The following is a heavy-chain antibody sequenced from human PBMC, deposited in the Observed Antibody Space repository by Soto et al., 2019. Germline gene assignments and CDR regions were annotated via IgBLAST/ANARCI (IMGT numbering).Heavy chain of an antibody. D-gene: IGHD2-2*02. CDR2: SNADTGNT. Sequence: XSVKVSCKASGYTFTYYAIHWVRQAPGQRLEWMGWSNADTGNTKYSQKFQGRVTITRDTSASTAYMELSSLRSEDTAVYYCARDDLHTFWGQGTLVTVSS. J-gene: IGHJ4*02. CDR3: ARDDLHTF. CDR1: GYTFTYYA. V-gene: IGHV1-3*01.